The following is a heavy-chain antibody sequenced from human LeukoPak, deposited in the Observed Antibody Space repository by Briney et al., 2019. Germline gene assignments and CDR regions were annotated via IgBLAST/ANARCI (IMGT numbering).Heavy chain of an antibody. CDR3: AGQWLRLGPIDY. CDR1: GFTFSSYA. Sequence: GGSLRLSCAASGFTFSSYAMHWVRQAPGKGLEYVSAISSNGGSTYYANSVKGRFTISRDNSKDTLYLQMNSLRVDDTAVYYCAGQWLRLGPIDYWGQGTLVSVSS. V-gene: IGHV3-64*01. CDR2: ISSNGGST. D-gene: IGHD5-12*01. J-gene: IGHJ4*02.